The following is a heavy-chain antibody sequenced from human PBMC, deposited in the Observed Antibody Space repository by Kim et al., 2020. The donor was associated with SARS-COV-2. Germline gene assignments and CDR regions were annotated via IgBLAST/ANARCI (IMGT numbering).Heavy chain of an antibody. CDR3: ARQQIFGVVKHLGFDY. D-gene: IGHD3-3*01. Sequence: SLKSRVTISVDTSKNQFSLKLSAVTAADTAVYYCARQQIFGVVKHLGFDYWGQGTLVTVSS. V-gene: IGHV4-39*01. J-gene: IGHJ4*02.